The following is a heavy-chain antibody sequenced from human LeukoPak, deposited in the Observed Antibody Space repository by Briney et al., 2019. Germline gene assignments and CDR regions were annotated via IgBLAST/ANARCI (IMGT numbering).Heavy chain of an antibody. D-gene: IGHD2-21*02. CDR2: IWYDGSNK. CDR1: GFTFSSYG. V-gene: IGHV3-33*01. Sequence: GGSLRLSCAASGFTFSSYGMHWVRQAPGKGLEWVAVIWYDGSNKYYADSVKGRFTISRDNSMNTLYLQMNSLRAEDTAVYYCATRGIVVVTATQHWGQGTLVTVSS. CDR3: ATRGIVVVTATQH. J-gene: IGHJ1*01.